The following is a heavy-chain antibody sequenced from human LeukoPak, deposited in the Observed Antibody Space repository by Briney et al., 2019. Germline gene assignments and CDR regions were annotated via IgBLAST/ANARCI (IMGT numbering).Heavy chain of an antibody. CDR2: IYYSGST. CDR3: ARVRVSSGSHPWYFDY. CDR1: RGSISSYY. V-gene: IGHV4-59*01. J-gene: IGHJ4*02. D-gene: IGHD3-22*01. Sequence: SETLSLACTVSRGSISSYYWSWIRQPPGQGLEWIGYIYYSGSTDYNPSLKSRVNISVDTSKNQFSLKLSSVTAADTAVYFCARVRVSSGSHPWYFDYWGQGTLVTVSS.